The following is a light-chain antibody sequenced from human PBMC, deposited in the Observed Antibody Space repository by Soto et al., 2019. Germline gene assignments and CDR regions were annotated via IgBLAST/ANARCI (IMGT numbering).Light chain of an antibody. V-gene: IGLV1-36*01. Sequence: QSVLTQPPSVSEAPRQRVTISCSGSSSNIGNNAVNWYQQLPGKAPKLLIYYDDLLPSGVSDRFSGSKSGTSASLAINGLQAEDEAHYYCQSYDNSLSGSWVFGGGTKLTVL. CDR3: QSYDNSLSGSWV. CDR1: SSNIGNNA. J-gene: IGLJ3*02. CDR2: YDD.